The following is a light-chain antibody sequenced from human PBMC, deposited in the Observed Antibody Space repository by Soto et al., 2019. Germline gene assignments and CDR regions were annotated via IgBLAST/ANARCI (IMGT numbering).Light chain of an antibody. Sequence: QSVLTQPPSASGTPGQRVTISCSGSSGDIGSYTYVSWYQQYPGKAPKLLISEVTNRPSGVSNRFSGSKSGNTASLTISGLQAEDEAHYYCSSYTTNSPPVVFGGGTKLTVL. CDR3: SSYTTNSPPVV. J-gene: IGLJ2*01. V-gene: IGLV2-14*01. CDR2: EVT. CDR1: SGDIGSYTY.